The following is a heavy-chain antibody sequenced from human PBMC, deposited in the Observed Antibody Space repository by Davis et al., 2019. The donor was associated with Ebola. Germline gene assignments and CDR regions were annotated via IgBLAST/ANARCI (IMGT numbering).Heavy chain of an antibody. Sequence: SETLSLTCTVSGGSISSSSYYWGWIRQPPGKGPEWIGSIYYSGSTYYNPSLKSRVTISVDTSKNQFSLKLSSVTAADTAVYYCARRMRGQSPLDYWGQGTLVTVSS. V-gene: IGHV4-39*01. CDR2: IYYSGST. CDR1: GGSISSSSYY. J-gene: IGHJ4*02. CDR3: ARRMRGQSPLDY. D-gene: IGHD3-16*01.